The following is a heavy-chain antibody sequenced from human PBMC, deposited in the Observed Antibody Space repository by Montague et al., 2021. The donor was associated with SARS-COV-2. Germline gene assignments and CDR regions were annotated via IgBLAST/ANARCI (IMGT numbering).Heavy chain of an antibody. Sequence: SETLSLTCTVSGASISSYYWSWIRQHPGKGLEWIGYIYYSGSTDXXPSLKGGVTISVDTSKNQFSLKLSSVTAADTAVYYCARRGQGTMVRGVIISAFDIWGQGTMVTVSS. D-gene: IGHD3-10*01. V-gene: IGHV4-59*08. CDR3: ARRGQGTMVRGVIISAFDI. CDR1: GASISSYY. CDR2: IYYSGST. J-gene: IGHJ3*02.